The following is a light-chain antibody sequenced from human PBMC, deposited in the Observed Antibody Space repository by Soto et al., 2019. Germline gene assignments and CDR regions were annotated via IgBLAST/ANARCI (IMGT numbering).Light chain of an antibody. CDR2: KAS. Sequence: DIQMTQSPSTLSVSVGDRFTITCRASQTISSWSAWYQQKPGKAPKLLIYKASSLESGVPSRFSGSGSGTEFTLTISSLQPDDFATYYCQQYNSYPGTFGQGTKVDIK. CDR1: QTISSW. J-gene: IGKJ1*01. CDR3: QQYNSYPGT. V-gene: IGKV1-5*03.